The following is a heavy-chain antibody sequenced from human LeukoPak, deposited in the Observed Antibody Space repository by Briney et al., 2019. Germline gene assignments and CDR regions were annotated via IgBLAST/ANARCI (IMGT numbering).Heavy chain of an antibody. Sequence: GGSLRLSCTASGFTFSHYWTSWVRQAPGRGLQWVADIKQDESEKYYVDSVKGRFTISRDNAKNSMYLQMNSLRAEDTAVYYCARDRYCSDSSCPHFDYWGQGTLVTVSS. CDR1: GFTFSHYW. CDR3: ARDRYCSDSSCPHFDY. V-gene: IGHV3-7*01. D-gene: IGHD2-15*01. J-gene: IGHJ4*02. CDR2: IKQDESEK.